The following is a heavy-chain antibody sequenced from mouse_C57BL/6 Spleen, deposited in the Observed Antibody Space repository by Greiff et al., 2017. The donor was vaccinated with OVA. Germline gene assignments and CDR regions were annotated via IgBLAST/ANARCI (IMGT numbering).Heavy chain of an antibody. CDR3: ARSSYYDYEGGAMDD. J-gene: IGHJ4*01. D-gene: IGHD2-4*01. CDR1: GYTFTGYW. Sequence: QVQLQQSGAELMKPGASVKLSCKATGYTFTGYWIEWVKQRPGHGLEWIGEIFPGSGSTNYNEKFKGKATFTADTSSNTAYMQLSSLTTEDSAIYYWARSSYYDYEGGAMDDWGQGTSVTVSS. CDR2: IFPGSGST. V-gene: IGHV1-9*01.